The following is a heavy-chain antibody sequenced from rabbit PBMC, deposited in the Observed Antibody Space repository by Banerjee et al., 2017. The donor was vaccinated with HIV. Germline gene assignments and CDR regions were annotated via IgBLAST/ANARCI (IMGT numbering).Heavy chain of an antibody. Sequence: QSLEESGGDLVKPGASLTLTCTASGFSFSSSYYMCWVRQAPGKGLEWIGCVYVGSSGSTYYASWAKGRFTISKTSSTTVTLQMTSLTDADTATYFCARGGTTAYYTYFNLWGPGTLVTVS. V-gene: IGHV1S40*01. CDR1: GFSFSSSYY. CDR2: VYVGSSGST. CDR3: ARGGTTAYYTYFNL. D-gene: IGHD1-1*01. J-gene: IGHJ4*01.